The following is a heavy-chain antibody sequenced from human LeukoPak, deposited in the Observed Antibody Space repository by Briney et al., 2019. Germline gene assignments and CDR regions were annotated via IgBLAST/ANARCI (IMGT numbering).Heavy chain of an antibody. J-gene: IGHJ4*02. Sequence: PGGSLRLSCAASGFTFSDYYMSWIRQAPGKGLEWLSCISSSGRTIYYADSVKGRFTISRDNAKNTLYLQMNSLRAEDTAVYYCARVRGWQQLDYYFDYWGQGTLVTVSS. V-gene: IGHV3-11*04. CDR1: GFTFSDYY. CDR2: ISSSGRTI. D-gene: IGHD6-13*01. CDR3: ARVRGWQQLDYYFDY.